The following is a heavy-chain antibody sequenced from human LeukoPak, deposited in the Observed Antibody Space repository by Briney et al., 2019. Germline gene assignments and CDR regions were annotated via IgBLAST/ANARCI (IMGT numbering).Heavy chain of an antibody. CDR2: IKSKTDGGTT. V-gene: IGHV3-15*01. J-gene: IGHJ6*02. Sequence: GGSLRLSCAASGFTFSNAWMSWVRQAPGKGREWDGRIKSKTDGGTTDYAAPVKGRFTISRDDSKNTLYLQMNSLKTEDTAVYYCTTVVVPAASRYYYYYYGMDVWGQGTTVTVSS. CDR3: TTVVVPAASRYYYYYYGMDV. D-gene: IGHD2-2*01. CDR1: GFTFSNAW.